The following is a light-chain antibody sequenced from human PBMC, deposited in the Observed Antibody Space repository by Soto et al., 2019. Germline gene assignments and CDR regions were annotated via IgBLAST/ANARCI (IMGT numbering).Light chain of an antibody. J-gene: IGKJ1*01. CDR1: QSISRW. CDR2: AAS. CDR3: QQSYSTPT. V-gene: IGKV1-39*01. Sequence: DIQITQSPATLSASVEDSVTITCRASQSISRWLAWYQQKPGKAPKLLIYAASSLQSGVPSRFSGSGSGTDFTLTISSLQPEDFATYYYQQSYSTPTFGQGTKVDIK.